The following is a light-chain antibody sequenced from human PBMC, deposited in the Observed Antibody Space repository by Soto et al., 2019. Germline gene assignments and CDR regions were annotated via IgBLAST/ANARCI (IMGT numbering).Light chain of an antibody. CDR3: SSFTSSMINV. CDR1: SSDVGGYNS. J-gene: IGLJ1*01. V-gene: IGLV2-14*01. Sequence: QSALTQPASVSGSPGQSITISCTGTSSDVGGYNSVSWYQQHPGKAPKLILYDVTDRPSGVSYRFSGSKSGNTASLTISGLQAADEADYFCSSFTSSMINVFGSGTKLTVL. CDR2: DVT.